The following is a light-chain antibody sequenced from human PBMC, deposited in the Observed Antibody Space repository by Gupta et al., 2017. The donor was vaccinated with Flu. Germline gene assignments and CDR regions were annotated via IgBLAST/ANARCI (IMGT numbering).Light chain of an antibody. CDR1: QRVLYSSHNKND. CDR3: QHDWSSGWS. CDR2: CGS. V-gene: IGKV4-1*01. Sequence: SVLPTSPDSLAVSLGERSTINCKSRQRVLYSSHNKNDLAWYQQKPGQTPKLLMFCGSTRDSGIPDRFSGSGSGTEFTLKISSLEPEDFAVYDCQHDWSSGWSFGPGTKLEVK. J-gene: IGKJ2*04.